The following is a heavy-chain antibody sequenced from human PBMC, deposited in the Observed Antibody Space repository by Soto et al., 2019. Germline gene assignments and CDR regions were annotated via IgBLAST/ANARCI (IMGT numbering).Heavy chain of an antibody. CDR2: ISYDGSNK. V-gene: IGHV3-30*18. Sequence: GGSLRLSCAASGFTFSSYGMHWVRQAPGKGLEWVAVISYDGSNKYYADSVKGRFTISRDNSKNTLYLQMNSLRAEDTAVYYCAKDIYYYDSSGYSDYWGQGTLVTVS. D-gene: IGHD3-22*01. J-gene: IGHJ4*02. CDR1: GFTFSSYG. CDR3: AKDIYYYDSSGYSDY.